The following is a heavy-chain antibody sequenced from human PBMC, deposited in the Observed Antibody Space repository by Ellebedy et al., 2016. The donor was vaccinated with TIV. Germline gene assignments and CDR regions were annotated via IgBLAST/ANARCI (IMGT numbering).Heavy chain of an antibody. CDR3: ARGDLAYCSGGACRYYYYYGIDV. CDR2: MSYTGST. D-gene: IGHD2-15*01. V-gene: IGHV4-59*01. J-gene: IGHJ6*02. Sequence: SETLSLSCTLSGDSISSYFWNWIRQPPGKGLEWVGFMSYTGSTNFSPSLKSRVTISVDTSKKQLSLNLSSLTAADTAVYYCARGDLAYCSGGACRYYYYYGIDVWGQGTTVTVSS. CDR1: GDSISSYF.